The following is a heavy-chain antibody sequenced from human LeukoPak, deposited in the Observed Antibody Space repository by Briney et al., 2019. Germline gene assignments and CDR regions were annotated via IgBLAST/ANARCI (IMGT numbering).Heavy chain of an antibody. Sequence: KFQGRVTITRDTSANTAYMELSSLRSEDTAVYYCARLPGIAAAGTGLGAFDIWGQGTMVTVSS. J-gene: IGHJ3*02. D-gene: IGHD6-13*01. V-gene: IGHV1-3*01. CDR3: ARLPGIAAAGTGLGAFDI.